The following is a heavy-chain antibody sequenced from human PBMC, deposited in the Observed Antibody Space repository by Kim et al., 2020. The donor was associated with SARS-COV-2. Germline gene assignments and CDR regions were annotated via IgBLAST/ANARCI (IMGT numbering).Heavy chain of an antibody. CDR3: ASGGYCSGGSCLLIYYYYGMDV. Sequence: SVKVSCKASGGTFSSYAISWVRQAPGQGLEWMGGIIPIFGTANYAQKFQGRVTITADESTSTAYMELSSLRSEDTAVYYCASGGYCSGGSCLLIYYYYGMDVWGQGTTVTVSS. CDR1: GGTFSSYA. J-gene: IGHJ6*02. CDR2: IIPIFGTA. V-gene: IGHV1-69*13. D-gene: IGHD2-15*01.